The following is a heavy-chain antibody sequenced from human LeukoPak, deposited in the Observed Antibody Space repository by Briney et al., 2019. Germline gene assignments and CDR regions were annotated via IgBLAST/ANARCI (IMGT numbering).Heavy chain of an antibody. Sequence: ASVKVSCKASGYTFTSYDINWVRQATGQGLEWMGWMNPNSGNTGYAQKFQGRVTMTRNTSISTAYMELSSLRSEDTAVYYCARRSYSSSWTRKNYFDYWGQGTLVTVSS. V-gene: IGHV1-8*01. CDR2: MNPNSGNT. D-gene: IGHD6-13*01. J-gene: IGHJ4*02. CDR3: ARRSYSSSWTRKNYFDY. CDR1: GYTFTSYD.